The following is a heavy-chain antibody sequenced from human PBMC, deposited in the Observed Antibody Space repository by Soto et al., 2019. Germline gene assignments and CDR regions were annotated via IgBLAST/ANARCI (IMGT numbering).Heavy chain of an antibody. Sequence: GGSLRLSCAASGFTFSSYAMHWVRQAPGKGLEWVAVISYDGSNKYYADSVKGRFTISRDNSKNTLYLQMNSLRAEDTAVYYCARAFPASSGWYAPFGYWGQGTLVTVSS. D-gene: IGHD6-19*01. V-gene: IGHV3-30-3*01. CDR2: ISYDGSNK. J-gene: IGHJ4*02. CDR3: ARAFPASSGWYAPFGY. CDR1: GFTFSSYA.